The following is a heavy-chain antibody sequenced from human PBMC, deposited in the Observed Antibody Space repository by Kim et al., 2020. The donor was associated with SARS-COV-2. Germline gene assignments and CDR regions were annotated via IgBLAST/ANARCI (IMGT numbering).Heavy chain of an antibody. CDR2: INPNSGGT. J-gene: IGHJ4*02. CDR3: ARAPPFYSSSWSLFDY. Sequence: ASVKVSCKASGYTFTGYYMHWVRQAPGQWLEWMGWINPNSGGTNYAQKFQGWVTMTRDTSISTAYMELSRLRSDDTAVYYCARAPPFYSSSWSLFDYWGQGTLVTVSS. D-gene: IGHD6-13*01. CDR1: GYTFTGYY. V-gene: IGHV1-2*04.